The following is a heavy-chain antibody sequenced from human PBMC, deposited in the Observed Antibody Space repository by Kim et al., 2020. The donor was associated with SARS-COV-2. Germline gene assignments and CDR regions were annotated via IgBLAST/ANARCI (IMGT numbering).Heavy chain of an antibody. CDR3: ARCYYGSGLDY. Sequence: NYAQKLQGRVTMTTDTSTSTAYMELRSLRSDDTAVYYCARCYYGSGLDYWGQGTLVTVSS. J-gene: IGHJ4*02. D-gene: IGHD3-10*01. V-gene: IGHV1-18*01.